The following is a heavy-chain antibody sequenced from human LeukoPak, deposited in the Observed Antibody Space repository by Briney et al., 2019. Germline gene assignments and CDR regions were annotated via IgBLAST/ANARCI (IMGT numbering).Heavy chain of an antibody. Sequence: SVKVSCKASGGTFSSYAISWVRQAPGQGLEWMGGIIPIFGTANYAQKFQGRVTITAGKSTSTAYMELSSLRSEDTAVYYCASSWVYYGSGDLYYYYMDVWGKGTTVTVSS. CDR2: IIPIFGTA. V-gene: IGHV1-69*06. D-gene: IGHD3-10*01. CDR1: GGTFSSYA. J-gene: IGHJ6*03. CDR3: ASSWVYYGSGDLYYYYMDV.